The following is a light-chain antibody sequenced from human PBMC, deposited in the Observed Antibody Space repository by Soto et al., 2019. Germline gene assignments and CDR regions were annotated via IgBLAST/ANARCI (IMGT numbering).Light chain of an antibody. Sequence: QSALTQPASVSGSPGQSITISCTGTSSDVGGYDYVSWYQQYPGKAPKLMIYEVSNRPSGISNRFSGSKSGNTASLRISGLQTEDEADYYCCSYTGTNTRVFDGGTKLTVL. J-gene: IGLJ3*02. V-gene: IGLV2-14*01. CDR3: CSYTGTNTRV. CDR1: SSDVGGYDY. CDR2: EVS.